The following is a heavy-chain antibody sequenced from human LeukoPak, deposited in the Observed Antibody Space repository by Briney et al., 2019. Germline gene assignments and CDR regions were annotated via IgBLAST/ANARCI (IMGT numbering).Heavy chain of an antibody. V-gene: IGHV4-4*09. Sequence: SETLSLTCTVSGGSISSYYWSWIRQPPGKGLEWIGYIYTSGSTNYNPSLKSRVTISVDTSKNQFSLKLSSVTAADTAVYYCASSNYENKYYYYYYMDVWGKGTTVTVSS. CDR2: IYTSGST. CDR3: ASSNYENKYYYYYYMDV. J-gene: IGHJ6*03. D-gene: IGHD4-11*01. CDR1: GGSISSYY.